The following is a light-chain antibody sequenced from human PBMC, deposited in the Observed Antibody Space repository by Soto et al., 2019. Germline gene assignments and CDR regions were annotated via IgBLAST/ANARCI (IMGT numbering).Light chain of an antibody. CDR1: SSNIGSNT. V-gene: IGLV1-44*01. CDR2: SNN. CDR3: AAWYDSLNGEV. J-gene: IGLJ3*02. Sequence: QSVLTQPPSASGTPGQRVTISCSGSSSNIGSNTVNWYQQLPGTAPKLLIYSNNQRTSGVPDRLSGSKSGTSASLAISGRQSEDEDDYYCAAWYDSLNGEVFGGGTQRTV.